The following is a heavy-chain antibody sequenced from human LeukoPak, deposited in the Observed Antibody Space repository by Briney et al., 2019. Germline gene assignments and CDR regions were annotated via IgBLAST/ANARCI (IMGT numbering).Heavy chain of an antibody. CDR3: AREGGSHYREAFDI. D-gene: IGHD1-26*01. V-gene: IGHV1-69*05. CDR2: IIPIFGTA. CDR1: GGTFSSYA. Sequence: GSSAKVSCKASGGTFSSYAISWVRQAPGQGLEWMGGIIPIFGTANYAQKFQGRVTITTDESTSTAYMELSSPRSEDTAVYYCAREGGSHYREAFDIWGQGTMVTVSS. J-gene: IGHJ3*02.